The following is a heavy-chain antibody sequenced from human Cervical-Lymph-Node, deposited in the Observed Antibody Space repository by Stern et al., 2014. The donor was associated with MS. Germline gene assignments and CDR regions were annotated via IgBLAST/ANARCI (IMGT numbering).Heavy chain of an antibody. CDR1: RFTFSSYA. CDR2: ISYDGTNK. J-gene: IGHJ4*02. V-gene: IGHV3-30-3*01. CDR3: ARDDLRNYDFSWRN. Sequence: VQLVESGGGVVQPGRSLRLSCAASRFTFSSYAMHWVRQAPGKGLEWVAVISYDGTNKYYADSVKGRFTISRDNSKNTLYLQMSSLRAEDTAVYYCARDDLRNYDFSWRNWGQGTLVTVSS. D-gene: IGHD3-3*01.